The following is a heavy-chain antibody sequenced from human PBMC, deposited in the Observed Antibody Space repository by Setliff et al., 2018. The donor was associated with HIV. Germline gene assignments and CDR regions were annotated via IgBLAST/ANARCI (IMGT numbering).Heavy chain of an antibody. J-gene: IGHJ2*01. CDR3: SRGPPFDR. CDR2: ITNTGAT. Sequence: LSLTCTVSGDSISSGNYYWTWIRQPAGKALEWIGRITNTGATEYNPSLKSRVTVSVDTSQNQFSLKLTSVTAADTATYFCSRGPPFDRWGRGTLVTVSS. CDR1: GDSISSGNYY. V-gene: IGHV4-61*02.